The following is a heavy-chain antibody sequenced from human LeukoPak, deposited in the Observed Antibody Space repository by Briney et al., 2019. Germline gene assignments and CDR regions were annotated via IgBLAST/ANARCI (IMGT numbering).Heavy chain of an antibody. D-gene: IGHD1-26*01. Sequence: GGSLRLSCTGSGFTFGDYAVSWFRQTPGKGLEWVGFIRNKAYGGTPEDAASMKGRFTISRDDSKSIAYLQMNSLRTEDTAVYYCTRGPSGSYYKTDFDYWGQGTLVTVSS. CDR1: GFTFGDYA. CDR3: TRGPSGSYYKTDFDY. CDR2: IRNKAYGGTP. J-gene: IGHJ4*02. V-gene: IGHV3-49*03.